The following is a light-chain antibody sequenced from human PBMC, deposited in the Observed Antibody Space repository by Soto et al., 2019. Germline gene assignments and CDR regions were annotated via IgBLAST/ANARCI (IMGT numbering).Light chain of an antibody. Sequence: DLVMTQSPLSLPVTPGEPASISCRSSQSLLHSNGYNYLDWYLQKPGQSPQLLICLGSNRASGVPDRFSGSGSGTDFTLKISRVEAEDVGVYYCMQGLQTRAFGQGTRLEIK. J-gene: IGKJ5*01. CDR1: QSLLHSNGYNY. V-gene: IGKV2-28*01. CDR2: LGS. CDR3: MQGLQTRA.